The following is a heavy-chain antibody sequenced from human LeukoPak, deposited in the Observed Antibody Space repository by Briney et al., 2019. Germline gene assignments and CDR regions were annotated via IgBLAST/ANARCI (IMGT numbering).Heavy chain of an antibody. CDR1: GFTFSSYW. J-gene: IGHJ5*02. V-gene: IGHV3-74*01. CDR2: INSDGSST. Sequence: GGSLRLSCAASGFTFSSYWMHWVRQAPGKGLVWVSRINSDGSSTSYADSVKGRFTISRDNAKNTLYLQMNSLRAEDTAVYYCARDLEWELLGSWFDPWGQGTLVTVSS. CDR3: ARDLEWELLGSWFDP. D-gene: IGHD1-26*01.